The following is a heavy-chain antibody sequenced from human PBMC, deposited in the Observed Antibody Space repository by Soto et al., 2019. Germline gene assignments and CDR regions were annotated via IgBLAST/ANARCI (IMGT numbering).Heavy chain of an antibody. J-gene: IGHJ1*01. CDR3: ATYYYDSSGYYPAEYFQH. CDR1: GFTFSSYS. V-gene: IGHV3-21*01. D-gene: IGHD3-22*01. CDR2: ISSSSSYI. Sequence: PGGSLRLSCAASGFTFSSYSMNWVRQAPGKGLEWVSSISSSSSYIYYADSVKGRFTISRDNAKNSLYLQMNSLRAEDTAVYYCATYYYDSSGYYPAEYFQHWGQGTLVTVSS.